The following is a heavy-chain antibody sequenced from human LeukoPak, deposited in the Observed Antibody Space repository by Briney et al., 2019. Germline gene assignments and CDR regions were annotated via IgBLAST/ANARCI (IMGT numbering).Heavy chain of an antibody. D-gene: IGHD3-22*01. CDR1: EFTFSNYW. V-gene: IGHV3-7*03. CDR2: IKQDGSEK. J-gene: IGHJ4*02. CDR3: AKRGVVIRVILVGFHKEAYYFDS. Sequence: GGSLRLSCAASEFTFSNYWMNWVRQAPGKGLEWVANIKQDGSEKYYVDSVKGRFTISRDNAKNSLYLQMNSLRAEDTAVYFCAKRGVVIRVILVGFHKEAYYFDSWGQGALVTVSS.